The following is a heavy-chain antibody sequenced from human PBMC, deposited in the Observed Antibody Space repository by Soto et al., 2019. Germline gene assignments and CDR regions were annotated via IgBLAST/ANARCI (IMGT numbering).Heavy chain of an antibody. V-gene: IGHV1-18*01. CDR2: VSPYNGNT. J-gene: IGHJ6*02. CDR3: VRGGILEANRPYYYYGLDV. D-gene: IGHD1-1*01. CDR1: GYTFSTYG. Sequence: GASVKVSCKVFGYTFSTYGLSWVRQAPGQGLEWMGWVSPYNGNTYYAPGLQGRVTMTTDTSTNTAYMSLRGLRSDDTAIYYCVRGGILEANRPYYYYGLDVWGQGTPVTVSS.